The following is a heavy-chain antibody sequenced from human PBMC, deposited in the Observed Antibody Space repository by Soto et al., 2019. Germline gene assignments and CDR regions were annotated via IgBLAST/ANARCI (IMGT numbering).Heavy chain of an antibody. D-gene: IGHD1-26*01. CDR1: GFTVSSNY. V-gene: IGHV3-53*01. Sequence: GGSLRLSCAASGFTVSSNYMSWVRQAPGKGLEWVSVIYSGGSTYYADSVKGRFTISRDNSKNTLYLQMNSLRAEDTAVYYCARGPVGSYVFDYWGQGTLVTVSS. CDR3: ARGPVGSYVFDY. CDR2: IYSGGST. J-gene: IGHJ4*02.